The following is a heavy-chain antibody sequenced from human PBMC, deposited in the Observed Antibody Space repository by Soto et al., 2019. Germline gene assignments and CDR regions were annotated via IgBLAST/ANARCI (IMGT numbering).Heavy chain of an antibody. V-gene: IGHV4-31*03. J-gene: IGHJ4*02. D-gene: IGHD6-6*01. Sequence: QVQLQESGPGLVKPSQTLSLTCTVSGGSISSGGYYWSWIRQHPGKGLEWIGYIYYSGSTYYNPSLKSRVTISVDTSKNQFSLKLSSVTAADMAVYYCAREERSSPRIDYWGQGTLVTVSS. CDR2: IYYSGST. CDR1: GGSISSGGYY. CDR3: AREERSSPRIDY.